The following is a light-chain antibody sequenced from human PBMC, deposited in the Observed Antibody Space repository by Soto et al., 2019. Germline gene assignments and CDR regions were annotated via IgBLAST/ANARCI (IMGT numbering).Light chain of an antibody. CDR3: QQRSSGPT. CDR2: DAI. Sequence: EIVLTQSPATLSLSPGERATLSCRASQSVSSNLAWYQQKLGQAPRLLIYDAINRATGIPARFSGSGSGTDFTLTISNLEPEDFAVYYGQQRSSGPTFGQGTKLEIK. CDR1: QSVSSN. V-gene: IGKV3-11*01. J-gene: IGKJ2*01.